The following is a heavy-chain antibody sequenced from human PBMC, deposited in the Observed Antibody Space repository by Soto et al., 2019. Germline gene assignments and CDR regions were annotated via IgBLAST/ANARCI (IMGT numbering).Heavy chain of an antibody. J-gene: IGHJ5*02. CDR3: ARDKGTTCLDT. Sequence: QVQLVESGGGVVQPGRSLRLSCAASGLPFSASGMHGVRQAPGKGLEWVAMIWSDGSKEYYADSVKGRFTITRDNSKNMVFLQMDSLRAEDTAVYYCARDKGTTCLDTWGQGNMVTVSS. CDR1: GLPFSASG. CDR2: IWSDGSKE. D-gene: IGHD1-26*01. V-gene: IGHV3-33*01.